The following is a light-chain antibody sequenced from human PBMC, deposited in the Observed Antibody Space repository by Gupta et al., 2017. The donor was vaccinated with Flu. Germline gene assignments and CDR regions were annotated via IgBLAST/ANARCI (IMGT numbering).Light chain of an antibody. J-gene: IGKJ1*01. CDR1: QSITNL. CDR3: QQYDSLT. CDR2: KAS. V-gene: IGKV1-5*03. Sequence: DIQMTQSPSTLSASVGDRVTITCRASQSITNLLAWFQQKPGKAPKLLIYKASTLESGVPSRFSGSGSWTEFTLTISCLQPDDFATYFCQQYDSLTFGQGTKVEIK.